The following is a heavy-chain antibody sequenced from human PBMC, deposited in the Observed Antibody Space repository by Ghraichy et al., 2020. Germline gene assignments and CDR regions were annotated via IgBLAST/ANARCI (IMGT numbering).Heavy chain of an antibody. CDR1: GDSIRSGGYY. CDR2: IYSSGRT. Sequence: SETLSLTCTVSGDSIRSGGYYWSRLRQPPGKGLEWIASIYSSGRTHSNPFLRSRVTISRDASKNQFSLKVTSVTAADTAVYYCAGWRGDYGDSLDYWGQGTLVTVSS. CDR3: AGWRGDYGDSLDY. V-gene: IGHV4-31*03. D-gene: IGHD4-17*01. J-gene: IGHJ4*02.